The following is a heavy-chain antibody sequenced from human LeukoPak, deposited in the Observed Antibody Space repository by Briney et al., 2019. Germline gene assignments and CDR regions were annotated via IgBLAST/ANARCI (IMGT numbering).Heavy chain of an antibody. V-gene: IGHV3-30*04. D-gene: IGHD2-8*01. CDR3: ARDPSEEWYPLDY. Sequence: PGRSLRLSCAASGFTFSSYAMHWVRQAPGKGLEWVAVISYDGSNKYYADPVKGRFTISRDNSKNTLYLQMNSLRAEDTAVYYCARDPSEEWYPLDYWGQGTLVTVSS. CDR2: ISYDGSNK. CDR1: GFTFSSYA. J-gene: IGHJ4*02.